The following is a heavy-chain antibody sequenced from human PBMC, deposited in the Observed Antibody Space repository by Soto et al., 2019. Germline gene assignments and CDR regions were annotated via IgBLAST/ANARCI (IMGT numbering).Heavy chain of an antibody. J-gene: IGHJ5*02. D-gene: IGHD6-13*01. CDR1: GFTFSDYY. Sequence: GGSLRLCCAASGFTFSDYYMSWARQAPGKGLEWVANIKQDGNEKYYVDSVKGRFTISRDNAKNSLYLQMNSLRAEDTAVYYCARVDAAAAFSNWFDPWGQGTLVTVSS. CDR3: ARVDAAAAFSNWFDP. V-gene: IGHV3-7*01. CDR2: IKQDGNEK.